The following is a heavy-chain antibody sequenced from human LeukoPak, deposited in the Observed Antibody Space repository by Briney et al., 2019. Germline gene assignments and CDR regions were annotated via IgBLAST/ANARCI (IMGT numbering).Heavy chain of an antibody. Sequence: GGSLRLSCAVSGFTVSNNYMNWGRQAPGKGLEWVSVIYSDGSTYYADSVKGRFTISRDNSKNTLYLQMNSLRGEDTAVCYCARGSGYIIDYWGQGTLVTVSS. J-gene: IGHJ4*02. CDR3: ARGSGYIIDY. CDR2: IYSDGST. D-gene: IGHD3-22*01. CDR1: GFTVSNNY. V-gene: IGHV3-66*01.